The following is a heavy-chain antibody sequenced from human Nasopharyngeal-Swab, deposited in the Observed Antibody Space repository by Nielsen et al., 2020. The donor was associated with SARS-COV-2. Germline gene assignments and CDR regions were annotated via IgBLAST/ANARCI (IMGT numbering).Heavy chain of an antibody. CDR1: GFTFSSYG. CDR2: ISYDGSNK. Sequence: GESLKISCAASGFTFSSYGMHWVRQAPGKGLEWVAVISYDGSNKYYADSVKGRFTISRDNSKNTLYLQMNSLRAEDTAVYYCAGEPTTLGAFDIWGQGTMVTVSS. D-gene: IGHD1-14*01. J-gene: IGHJ3*02. CDR3: AGEPTTLGAFDI. V-gene: IGHV3-30*03.